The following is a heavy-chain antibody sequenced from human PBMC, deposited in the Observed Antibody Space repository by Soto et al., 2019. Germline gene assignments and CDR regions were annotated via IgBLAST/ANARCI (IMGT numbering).Heavy chain of an antibody. Sequence: ASVKVSCKASGYDFTAYDINWVRQASGQGLEWMGWMNPINGATGSARRFQGRVSMTRNTATGTAYLELTSLRSDDTAVYYCGRGPSPRAPAGGTPYYYAMDVWGQGTTVTVSS. D-gene: IGHD6-13*01. CDR1: GYDFTAYD. V-gene: IGHV1-8*02. CDR2: MNPINGAT. J-gene: IGHJ6*02. CDR3: GRGPSPRAPAGGTPYYYAMDV.